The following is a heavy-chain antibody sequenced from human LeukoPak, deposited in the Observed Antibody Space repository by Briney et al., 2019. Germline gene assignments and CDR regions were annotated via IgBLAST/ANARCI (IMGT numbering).Heavy chain of an antibody. Sequence: ASVKVSCNASGYTFTSYDINWVRQATGQGLEWMGWMNPNSGNTGYAQKFQGRVTMTRNTSISTAYMELSSLRSEDTAVYYCARGSMITMVRGVIKDPNWFDPWGQGTLVTVSS. CDR3: ARGSMITMVRGVIKDPNWFDP. J-gene: IGHJ5*02. V-gene: IGHV1-8*01. CDR2: MNPNSGNT. D-gene: IGHD3-10*01. CDR1: GYTFTSYD.